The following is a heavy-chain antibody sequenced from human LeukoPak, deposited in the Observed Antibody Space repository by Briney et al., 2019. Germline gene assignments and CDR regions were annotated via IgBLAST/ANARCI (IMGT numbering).Heavy chain of an antibody. Sequence: GGSLRLSCAASGFTFSSYSMNWVRQAPGKGLEWVSSISSSSSYIYYADSVKGRFTISRDNSKNTLYLQMNSLRAEDTAVYYCAKDRYSGYVYFDYWGQGTLVTVSS. J-gene: IGHJ4*02. D-gene: IGHD5-12*01. CDR2: ISSSSSYI. CDR3: AKDRYSGYVYFDY. CDR1: GFTFSSYS. V-gene: IGHV3-21*01.